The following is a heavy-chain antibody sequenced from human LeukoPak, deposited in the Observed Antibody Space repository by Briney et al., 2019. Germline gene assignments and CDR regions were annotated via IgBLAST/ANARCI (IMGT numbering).Heavy chain of an antibody. V-gene: IGHV4-39*01. Sequence: SETLSLTCTVSGGSISSSSYYWGWIRQPPGKGLERIGSIYYSGSTYYNPSLKSRVTISVDTSKNQFSLKLSSVTAADTAVYYCAKDNWNLERLFDYWGQGTLVTVSS. D-gene: IGHD1-20*01. CDR2: IYYSGST. CDR1: GGSISSSSYY. J-gene: IGHJ4*02. CDR3: AKDNWNLERLFDY.